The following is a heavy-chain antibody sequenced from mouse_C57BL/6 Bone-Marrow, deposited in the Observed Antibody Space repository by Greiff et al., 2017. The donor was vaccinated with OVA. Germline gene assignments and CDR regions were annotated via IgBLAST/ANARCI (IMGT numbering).Heavy chain of an antibody. Sequence: QVQLQQSGSELRSPGSSVKLSCKDFDSAVFPIAYMSWVRQTPGHGFEWIGDIHPSIGRTIYGEKFEDKATLDADTLSNTAYLELNSLTSEDSAIYYCAPYYDGSSYVGWGQGTLVTVSA. CDR3: APYYDGSSYVG. V-gene: IGHV15-2*01. CDR2: IHPSIGRT. CDR1: DSAVFPIAY. J-gene: IGHJ3*02. D-gene: IGHD1-1*01.